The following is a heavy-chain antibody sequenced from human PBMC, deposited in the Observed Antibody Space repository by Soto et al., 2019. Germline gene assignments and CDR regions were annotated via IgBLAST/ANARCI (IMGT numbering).Heavy chain of an antibody. D-gene: IGHD3-10*01. V-gene: IGHV4-34*01. J-gene: IGHJ5*02. CDR3: ARGLELGGRWFDP. Sequence: PSETLSLTCAVYGGSFSGYYWSWIRQPPGKGLEWIGEINHSGSTNYNPSLKSRVTISVDTSKNQFSLKLSSVTAADTAVYYCARGLELGGRWFDPWGQGTLVTVSS. CDR2: INHSGST. CDR1: GGSFSGYY.